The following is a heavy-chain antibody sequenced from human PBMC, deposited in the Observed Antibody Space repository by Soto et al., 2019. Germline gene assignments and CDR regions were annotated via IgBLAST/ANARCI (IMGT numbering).Heavy chain of an antibody. Sequence: QVQLQESGPGLVKPSETLSLTCTVSGGSISSYYWSWIRQPPGKGLEWIGYIYYSGSTNYNPSLKSRVTISVDTSKNQFSLKLSSVTAADTAVYYCARGWGITGTTLDYWGQGTLVTVSS. CDR3: ARGWGITGTTLDY. J-gene: IGHJ4*02. D-gene: IGHD1-7*01. CDR1: GGSISSYY. CDR2: IYYSGST. V-gene: IGHV4-59*01.